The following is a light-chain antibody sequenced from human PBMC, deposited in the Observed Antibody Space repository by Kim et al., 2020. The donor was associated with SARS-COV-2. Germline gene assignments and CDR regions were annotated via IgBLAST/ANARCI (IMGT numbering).Light chain of an antibody. CDR2: GTS. V-gene: IGKV3-20*01. CDR3: HYYGSSPLT. J-gene: IGKJ4*01. CDR1: QSESSNF. Sequence: EIVLTQSPGTLSLSPGESATLSCRASQSESSNFLAWYQQKPGQAPRLLIYGTSTRATGIPDRFSGSGSGTDFTLTISRLEPDDFAVYFCHYYGSSPLTFGGGTKVDIK.